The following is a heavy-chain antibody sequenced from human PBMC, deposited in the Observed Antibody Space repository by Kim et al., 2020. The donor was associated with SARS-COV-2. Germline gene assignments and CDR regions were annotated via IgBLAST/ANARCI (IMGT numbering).Heavy chain of an antibody. V-gene: IGHV4-4*02. Sequence: PSLQIRVTISVDKSKNQFSLKQSSVTAADTAVYYCARDRRIAVGRHGMDDWGQGTTVTVSS. J-gene: IGHJ6*02. CDR3: ARDRRIAVGRHGMDD. D-gene: IGHD6-19*01.